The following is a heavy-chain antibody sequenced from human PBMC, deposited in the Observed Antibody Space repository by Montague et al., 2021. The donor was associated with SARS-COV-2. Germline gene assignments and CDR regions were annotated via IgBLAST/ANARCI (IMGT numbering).Heavy chain of an antibody. CDR1: GFTFTTHW. CDR2: INEDGSQK. D-gene: IGHD2-21*02. J-gene: IGHJ4*02. Sequence: SLRLSCAASGFTFTTHWMNLVRQAPGKGLEWVAYINEDGSQKYYIDSVNGRFTISRDNARNSLFLQMTGLRAEDTAVYYCTALRRTDPFDYWGQGNLVTVSS. V-gene: IGHV3-7*01. CDR3: TALRRTDPFDY.